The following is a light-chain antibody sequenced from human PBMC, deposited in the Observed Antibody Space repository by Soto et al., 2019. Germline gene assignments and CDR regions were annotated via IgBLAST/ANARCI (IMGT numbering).Light chain of an antibody. CDR2: LAS. J-gene: IGKJ1*01. V-gene: IGKV1-5*03. CDR3: HQYDSYPET. Sequence: DIQMTQSPSTLSASVGDTVSITCRASQSIGSWLAWYQQKPGKAPKGLIYLASSLESGVPSRFSGSGSGTEFTLTISSLQPDDFATDYCHQYDSYPETFGQGTKVELK. CDR1: QSIGSW.